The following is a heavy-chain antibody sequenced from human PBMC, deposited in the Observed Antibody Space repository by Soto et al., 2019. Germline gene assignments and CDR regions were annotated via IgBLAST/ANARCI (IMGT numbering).Heavy chain of an antibody. V-gene: IGHV4-59*01. CDR3: ARGKTGAAEAPSAY. D-gene: IGHD6-13*01. CDR1: GDSISGYC. J-gene: IGHJ4*02. Sequence: SETLSLTCTVSGDSISGYCWSWIRQPPGKGLEWIGYIYYSGSTYYNPSLKSRVTISVDTAKNQFSLRLSSVTAADTAVSSCARGKTGAAEAPSAYWGQGTLVTVSS. CDR2: IYYSGST.